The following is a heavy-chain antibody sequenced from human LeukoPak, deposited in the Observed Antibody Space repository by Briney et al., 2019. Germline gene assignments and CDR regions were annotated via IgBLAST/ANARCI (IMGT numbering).Heavy chain of an antibody. CDR3: ARDPVGARYYDS. CDR1: AFSFSGYW. CDR2: IRQDGSVK. V-gene: IGHV3-7*01. D-gene: IGHD1-26*01. J-gene: IGHJ4*02. Sequence: PGGSLRLSCAASAFSFSGYWMNWVRQAPGKGLEWVANIRQDGSVKNYVDSVKGRFTISRDNARNSLYLQMNSLRVEDTAVYYCARDPVGARYYDSWGQGNLVSVSS.